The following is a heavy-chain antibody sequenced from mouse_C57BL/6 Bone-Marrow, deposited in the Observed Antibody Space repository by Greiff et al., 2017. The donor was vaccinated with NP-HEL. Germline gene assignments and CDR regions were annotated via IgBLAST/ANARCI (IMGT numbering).Heavy chain of an antibody. CDR3: ARLYDGYFFWYFDV. CDR2: INYDGSST. Sequence: EVQLVESEGGLVQPGSSMKLSCTASGFTFSDYYMAWVRQVPEKGLEWVANINYDGSSTYYLDSLKSRFIISRDNAKNILYLQMSSLKSEDTATYYCARLYDGYFFWYFDVWGTGTTVTVSS. CDR1: GFTFSDYY. V-gene: IGHV5-16*01. J-gene: IGHJ1*03. D-gene: IGHD2-3*01.